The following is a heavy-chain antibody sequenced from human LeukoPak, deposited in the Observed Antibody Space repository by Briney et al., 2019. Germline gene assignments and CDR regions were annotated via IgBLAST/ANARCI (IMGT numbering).Heavy chain of an antibody. D-gene: IGHD6-19*01. CDR2: IYHSGRT. Sequence: SETLSLTCTVSGYSISSGYYWGWIRQPPGKGLEWIGSIYHSGRTFYNPSLKSRVTISVDTSKNQFSLKLNSVTAADTAVYYCAKGGSGWYFDLDYWGQGTLVTVSS. CDR3: AKGGSGWYFDLDY. V-gene: IGHV4-38-2*02. J-gene: IGHJ4*02. CDR1: GYSISSGYY.